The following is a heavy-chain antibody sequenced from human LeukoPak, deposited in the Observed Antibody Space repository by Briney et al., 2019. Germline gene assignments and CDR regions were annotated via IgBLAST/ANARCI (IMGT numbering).Heavy chain of an antibody. D-gene: IGHD2-15*01. CDR1: GFTFSSYG. CDR3: AKTKPGPGSGGYPNPFDY. V-gene: IGHV3-30*02. Sequence: GGSLRLSCAASGFTFSSYGMHWVRQAPGKGLEWVAFIRYDGSNKYYADSVKGRFTISRDNSKNTLYLQMNSLRAEDTAVYYCAKTKPGPGSGGYPNPFDYWGQGTLVTVSS. CDR2: IRYDGSNK. J-gene: IGHJ4*02.